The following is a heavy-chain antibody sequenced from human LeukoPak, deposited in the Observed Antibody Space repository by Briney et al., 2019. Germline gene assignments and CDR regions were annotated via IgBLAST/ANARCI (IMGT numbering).Heavy chain of an antibody. CDR3: ARERGYSYGAHGDY. D-gene: IGHD5-18*01. J-gene: IGHJ4*02. CDR1: GFTFSSYG. V-gene: IGHV3-33*01. CDR2: IWCDGSNK. Sequence: GGSVSLSCAASGFTFSSYGMHWVRQVPGKGLEWVAVIWCDGSNKYYADSVKGRFTISRDNSKNTVYLQMNSLRAEDTAVYYCARERGYSYGAHGDYWGRGTLVTVSS.